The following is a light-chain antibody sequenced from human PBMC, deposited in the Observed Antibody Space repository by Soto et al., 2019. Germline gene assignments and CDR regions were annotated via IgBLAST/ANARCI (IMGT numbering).Light chain of an antibody. CDR2: AAS. CDR1: QSISSY. V-gene: IGKV1-39*01. CDR3: QQSYCTPYT. Sequence: DIQMTQSTSSLSASVGDRVTITCRASQSISSYLNWYQQKPGKAPKLLIYAASSLQSGVPSRFSGSGSGTYFTLTISSLQPEDFATYYCQQSYCTPYTFGQGTKLEIK. J-gene: IGKJ2*01.